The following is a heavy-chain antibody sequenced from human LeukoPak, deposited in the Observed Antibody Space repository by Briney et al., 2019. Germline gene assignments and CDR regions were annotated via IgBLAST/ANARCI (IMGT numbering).Heavy chain of an antibody. J-gene: IGHJ4*02. CDR2: INPNSGGT. V-gene: IGHV1-2*02. CDR3: AKGVYSGYDSFDY. Sequence: ASVKVSCKASGYTFTGYYMHWVRQAPGQGLEWMGWINPNSGGTNYAQKFQGRVTMTRDTSISTAYMELSRLRSDDTPVYYCAKGVYSGYDSFDYWGQGTLVTVSS. CDR1: GYTFTGYY. D-gene: IGHD5-12*01.